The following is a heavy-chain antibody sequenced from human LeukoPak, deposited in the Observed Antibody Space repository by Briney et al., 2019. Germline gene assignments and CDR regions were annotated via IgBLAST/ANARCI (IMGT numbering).Heavy chain of an antibody. CDR2: ISYDGSNK. J-gene: IGHJ4*02. D-gene: IGHD3-3*01. Sequence: GRSLRLSCAASGFTFSSYGMHWVRQAPGKGLEWVAVISYDGSNKYYADSVKGRFTISRDNSKNTLYLQMGSLRAEDMAVYYCAKDVLRFLEWPAELDYWGQGTLVTVSS. V-gene: IGHV3-30*18. CDR3: AKDVLRFLEWPAELDY. CDR1: GFTFSSYG.